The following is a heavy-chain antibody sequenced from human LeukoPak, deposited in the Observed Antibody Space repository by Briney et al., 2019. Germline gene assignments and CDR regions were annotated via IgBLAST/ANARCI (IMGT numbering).Heavy chain of an antibody. Sequence: SEALSLTCTVSGGSISSSSYYWGWIRQPPGKGLEWIGSTYYSGSTNYNPSLKSRVTISVDTSKNQFSLKLSSVTAADTAVYYCARAHERYYYDSSGYYYYDYWGQGTLVTVSS. CDR2: TYYSGST. CDR1: GGSISSSSYY. J-gene: IGHJ4*02. V-gene: IGHV4-39*07. D-gene: IGHD3-22*01. CDR3: ARAHERYYYDSSGYYYYDY.